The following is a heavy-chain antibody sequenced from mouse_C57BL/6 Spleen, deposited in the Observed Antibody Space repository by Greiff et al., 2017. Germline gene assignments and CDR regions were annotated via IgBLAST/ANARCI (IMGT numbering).Heavy chain of an antibody. Sequence: QVQLQQSGAELARPGASVKLSCKASGYTFTSYGISWVKQRTGQGLEWIGEIYPRSGNTYYNEKFKGKATLTADKSSSTAYMELRSLTSESSAVSFSEREDTTVGEGFDYWGQGTTLTVSS. CDR3: EREDTTVGEGFDY. V-gene: IGHV1-81*01. CDR2: IYPRSGNT. J-gene: IGHJ2*01. D-gene: IGHD1-1*01. CDR1: GYTFTSYG.